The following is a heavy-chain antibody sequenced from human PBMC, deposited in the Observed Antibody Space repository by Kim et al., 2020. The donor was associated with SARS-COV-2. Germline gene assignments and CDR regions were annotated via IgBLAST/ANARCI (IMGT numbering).Heavy chain of an antibody. CDR3: ARDTYFYYYGLDF. CDR1: GGSISSYY. CDR2: INYSGST. Sequence: SETLSLTCTVSGGSISSYYWSWIRQPPGKGLEWIGNINYSGSTSYNPSLKGRVTISVDTSKNQFSLTLTSVTAADTAVYYCARDTYFYYYGLDFWGQGTT. J-gene: IGHJ6*02. V-gene: IGHV4-59*01.